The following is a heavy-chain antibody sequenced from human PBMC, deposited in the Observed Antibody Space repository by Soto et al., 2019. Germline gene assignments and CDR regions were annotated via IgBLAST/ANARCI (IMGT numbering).Heavy chain of an antibody. CDR1: GLTFISYA. CDR2: ISYDGSNK. J-gene: IGHJ6*02. D-gene: IGHD2-2*01. Sequence: QVQLVESGGGVVQPGRSLRLYCAASGLTFISYAMHWVRQAPGKGLGWVAVISYDGSNKYYADSVKGRFTISRDNSKNTLYLQMNILRAEDTAVYYCARDPLSVPAGGSYYYYGMDVWGQGTTVTVSS. CDR3: ARDPLSVPAGGSYYYYGMDV. V-gene: IGHV3-30-3*01.